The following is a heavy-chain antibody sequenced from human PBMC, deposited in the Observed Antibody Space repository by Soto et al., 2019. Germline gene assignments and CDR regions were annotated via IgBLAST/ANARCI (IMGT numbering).Heavy chain of an antibody. CDR3: AKDPDSGYDYGGWYFDL. D-gene: IGHD5-12*01. CDR1: GFTFDDYA. V-gene: IGHV3-9*01. CDR2: ISWNSGSI. J-gene: IGHJ2*01. Sequence: GGSLRLSCAASGFTFDDYAMHWVRQAPGKGLEWVSGISWNSGSIGYADSVKGRFTISRDNAKNSLYLQMNSLRAEDTALYYCAKDPDSGYDYGGWYFDLWGRGTLVTVSS.